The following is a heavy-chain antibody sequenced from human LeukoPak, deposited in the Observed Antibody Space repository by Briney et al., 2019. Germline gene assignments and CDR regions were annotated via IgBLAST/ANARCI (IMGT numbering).Heavy chain of an antibody. CDR3: ARATTAKRGSEGY. J-gene: IGHJ4*02. D-gene: IGHD4-11*01. V-gene: IGHV3-21*01. CDR2: ISGNARHI. CDR1: GFRFSSYS. Sequence: TGGSLRLSCVVSGFRFSSYSLNWVRQAPGKGLEWVSSISGNARHIYYADSVKGRFTISRDIAKNSLYLQMNSLRAEDTGLYYCARATTAKRGSEGYWGRGTLVTVSS.